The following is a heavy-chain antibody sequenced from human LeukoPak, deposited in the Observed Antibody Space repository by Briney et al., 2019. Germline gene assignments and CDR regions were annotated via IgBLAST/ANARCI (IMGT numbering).Heavy chain of an antibody. CDR1: GFTFSNHG. J-gene: IGHJ4*02. D-gene: IGHD3-10*01. Sequence: GGSLRLSCAVSGFTFSNHGIHWVRQAPGKGLEWVAVIWSDGGNRYYSDSMKGRLTISRDNSKNAVYLQMNSLRAEDTAVYYCARDFGAGDTFFDSWGQGVLVTVSS. V-gene: IGHV3-33*01. CDR2: IWSDGGNR. CDR3: ARDFGAGDTFFDS.